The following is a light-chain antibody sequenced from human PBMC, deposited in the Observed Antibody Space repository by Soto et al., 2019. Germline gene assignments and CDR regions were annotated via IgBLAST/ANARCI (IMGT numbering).Light chain of an antibody. J-gene: IGKJ1*01. V-gene: IGKV3-15*01. CDR2: GAS. Sequence: EIVMTQSPATLSVSPGERATLSCRASQSVSSNLAWYQQKPGQAPRLLIYGASTRATGIPARFSGRRSGTEFPLTISSLQSEDLGVYCCQQYNNWPRTFGQGTKVEIK. CDR3: QQYNNWPRT. CDR1: QSVSSN.